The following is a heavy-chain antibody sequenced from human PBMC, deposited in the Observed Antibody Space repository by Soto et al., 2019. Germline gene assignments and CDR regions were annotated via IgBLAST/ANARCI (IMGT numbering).Heavy chain of an antibody. D-gene: IGHD2-15*01. V-gene: IGHV1-18*01. CDR2: ISAYNGNT. J-gene: IGHJ6*02. CDR3: AREGVVVVAATRAYYYYGMDV. CDR1: GYTFTIYG. Sequence: ASVKVSCTASGYTFTIYGISWVRQAPGQGLEWMGWISAYNGNTNYAQKLQGRVTMTTDTSTSTAYMELRSLRSDDTAVYYCAREGVVVVAATRAYYYYGMDVWGQGTTVTVSS.